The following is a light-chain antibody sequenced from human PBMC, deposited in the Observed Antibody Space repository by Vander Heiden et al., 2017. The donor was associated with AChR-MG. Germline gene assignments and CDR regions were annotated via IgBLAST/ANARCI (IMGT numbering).Light chain of an antibody. Sequence: DIQMTQSPSSLSASVGDRITITCRTSQSISNYLNWYQQKPGKTPKLLIYAASSLQSGVPSRFIGSASGTDFTLTISSLQPEDSATYYCQQTYNIPPTFGQGTKVEIK. CDR2: AAS. CDR3: QQTYNIPPT. J-gene: IGKJ1*01. CDR1: QSISNY. V-gene: IGKV1-39*01.